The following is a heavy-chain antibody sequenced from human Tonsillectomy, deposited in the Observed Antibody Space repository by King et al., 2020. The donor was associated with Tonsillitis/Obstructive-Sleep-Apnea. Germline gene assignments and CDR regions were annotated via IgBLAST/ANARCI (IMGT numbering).Heavy chain of an antibody. CDR3: AGEGRGDYDTSADC. CDR1: GYTFTGYY. J-gene: IGHJ4*02. V-gene: IGHV1-2*06. CDR2: INPNSGGT. Sequence: VQLVESGAEVKKPGASVKVSCKASGYTFTGYYMHWVRQAPGQGLEWMGRINPNSGGTNYAQKFQGRVTMTRDTSISTAYMEVSRLISDDTAVDYCAGEGRGDYDTSADCWGQGTLVTVSS. D-gene: IGHD2-21*02.